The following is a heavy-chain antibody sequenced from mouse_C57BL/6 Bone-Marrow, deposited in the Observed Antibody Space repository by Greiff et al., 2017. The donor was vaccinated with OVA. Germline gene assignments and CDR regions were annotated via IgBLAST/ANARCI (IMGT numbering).Heavy chain of an antibody. CDR3: ARDYYDYDGPFAY. J-gene: IGHJ3*01. Sequence: VQLQQPGAELVKPGASVKLSCKASGYTFTSYWMHWVKQRPGQGLEWIGMIHPHSGSTNYNEKFKSKATLTVDKSSSTAYMQLSSLTSEDSAVYYCARDYYDYDGPFAYWGQGTLVTVSA. CDR2: IHPHSGST. V-gene: IGHV1-64*01. CDR1: GYTFTSYW. D-gene: IGHD2-4*01.